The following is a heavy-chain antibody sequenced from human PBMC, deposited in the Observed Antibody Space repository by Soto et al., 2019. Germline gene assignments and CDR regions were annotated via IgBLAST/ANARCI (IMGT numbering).Heavy chain of an antibody. Sequence: PSETLSLTCTVSGGSIGSGGYYWSGIRQHPGKGLEWIGYIYYSGSTYYNPSLKSRVTISVDTSKNQFSLKLSSVTAADTAVYYCVFFVIKWELPVGFVSLGQGLLVSVSS. V-gene: IGHV4-61*08. CDR2: IYYSGST. CDR3: VFFVIKWELPVGFVS. J-gene: IGHJ4*02. CDR1: GGSIGSGGYY. D-gene: IGHD1-26*01.